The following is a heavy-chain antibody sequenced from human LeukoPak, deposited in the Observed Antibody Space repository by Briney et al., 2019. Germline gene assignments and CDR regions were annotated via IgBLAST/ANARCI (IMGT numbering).Heavy chain of an antibody. CDR3: ATLYSSSSVFDY. CDR1: GYTFTGYY. V-gene: IGHV1-2*02. CDR2: INPNSGGT. J-gene: IGHJ4*02. Sequence: AASVKVSCKASGYTFTGYYMHWVRQAPGQGLEWMGWINPNSGGTNYAQKFQGRVTMTRDTSISTAYMELSRLRSDDTAVYYCATLYSSSSVFDYWGRGTLVTVSS. D-gene: IGHD6-6*01.